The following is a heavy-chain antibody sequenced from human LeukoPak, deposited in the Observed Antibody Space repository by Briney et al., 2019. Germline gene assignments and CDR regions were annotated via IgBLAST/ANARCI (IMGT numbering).Heavy chain of an antibody. J-gene: IGHJ4*02. V-gene: IGHV4-4*07. Sequence: SETLSLTCTVSGGSISSYYWSWIRQPAGKGLEWIGRISTSGNTNYNPSLTSRVTMSVDKSKNQFSLNLNSVTAADTAVYFCARVNSSGSFHDYWGRGARVTVSS. CDR2: ISTSGNT. CDR3: ARVNSSGSFHDY. CDR1: GGSISSYY. D-gene: IGHD3-22*01.